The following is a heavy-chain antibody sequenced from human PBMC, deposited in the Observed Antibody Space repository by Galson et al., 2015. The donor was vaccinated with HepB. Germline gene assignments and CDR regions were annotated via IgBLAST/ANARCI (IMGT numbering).Heavy chain of an antibody. V-gene: IGHV3-73*01. CDR3: TPFPYDSSGYPNWFDP. J-gene: IGHJ5*02. D-gene: IGHD3-22*01. Sequence: SLRLSCAASGFTFSGSAMHWVRQASGKGLEWVGRIRSKANSYATAYAASVKGRFTISRDDSKNTAYLQMNSLKTEDTAVYYCTPFPYDSSGYPNWFDPWGQGTLVTVSS. CDR1: GFTFSGSA. CDR2: IRSKANSYAT.